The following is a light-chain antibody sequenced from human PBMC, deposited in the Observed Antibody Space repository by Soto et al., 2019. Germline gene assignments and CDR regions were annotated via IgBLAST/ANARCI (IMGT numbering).Light chain of an antibody. J-gene: IGLJ1*01. CDR1: RSDVGGYNY. CDR2: DVT. Sequence: QSALTQPPSVSGSPGQSVTISCTGTRSDVGGYNYVSWYQQHPGKAPKLILYDVTERPSGVPDRFSGSKSGNTASLTISGLQAEDEADYHCCSYAGSYFFVFGTGTKLTVL. CDR3: CSYAGSYFFV. V-gene: IGLV2-11*01.